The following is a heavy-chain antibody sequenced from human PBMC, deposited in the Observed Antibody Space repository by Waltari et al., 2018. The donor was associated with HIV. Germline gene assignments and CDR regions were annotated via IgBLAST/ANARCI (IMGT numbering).Heavy chain of an antibody. D-gene: IGHD5-12*01. Sequence: QVQLVASGGGVVQPGRSLRLSCVASGFTLSDYGLHWVRQAPGKGLEWVAVISNDGTNKFYADPVKGRFTISRDNSKNTLYLQMNSLRAEDTAVYYCAKDLWDGYKSPLDYWGQGTLVTVSS. V-gene: IGHV3-30*18. CDR3: AKDLWDGYKSPLDY. CDR2: ISNDGTNK. CDR1: GFTLSDYG. J-gene: IGHJ4*02.